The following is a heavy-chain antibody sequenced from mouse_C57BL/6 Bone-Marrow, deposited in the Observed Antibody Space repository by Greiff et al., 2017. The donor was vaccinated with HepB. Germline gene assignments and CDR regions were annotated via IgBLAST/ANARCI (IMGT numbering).Heavy chain of an antibody. Sequence: VQLPQPGAELVKPGASVKLSCKASGYTFTNYWMHWVKQRPGQGLEWIGMIHPNSGSTNSNEKFKSEATLTVDKSSSTAYMPLSSLTSEDSAVYYCVGVTTYDLDYWGQGTTLTVSS. CDR1: GYTFTNYW. V-gene: IGHV1-64*01. CDR3: VGVTTYDLDY. D-gene: IGHD2-2*01. J-gene: IGHJ2*01. CDR2: IHPNSGST.